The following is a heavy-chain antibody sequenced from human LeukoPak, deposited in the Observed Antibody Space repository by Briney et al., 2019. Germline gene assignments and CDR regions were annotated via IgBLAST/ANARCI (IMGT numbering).Heavy chain of an antibody. J-gene: IGHJ4*02. CDR3: ASRAAGSRLY. CDR2: ISYDGSKK. V-gene: IGHV3-30*14. Sequence: GGSLRLSCAASGFTFSSYAMHWVRQAPGKGLEWVAVISYDGSKKYYADSVKGRSTISRDNSKNTLYLQMHSLRAEDTAVYYCASRAAGSRLYWGQGTLVTVSS. D-gene: IGHD6-13*01. CDR1: GFTFSSYA.